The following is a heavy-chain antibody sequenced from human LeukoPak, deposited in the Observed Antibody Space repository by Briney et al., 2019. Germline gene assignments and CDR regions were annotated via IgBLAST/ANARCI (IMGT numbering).Heavy chain of an antibody. D-gene: IGHD3-3*01. Sequence: GGSLRLSCAASGFTFSSYGMHWVGQAPGKWLEWVAFIRYDGSNKYYADSVKGRFTISRDNSKNTLYLQMNSLRAEDTAVYYCANAHDFWSGYCDYWGQGTLVTVSS. CDR3: ANAHDFWSGYCDY. CDR2: IRYDGSNK. V-gene: IGHV3-30*02. CDR1: GFTFSSYG. J-gene: IGHJ4*02.